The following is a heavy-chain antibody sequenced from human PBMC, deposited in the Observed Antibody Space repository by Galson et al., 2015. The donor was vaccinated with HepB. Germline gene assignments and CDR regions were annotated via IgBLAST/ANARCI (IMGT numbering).Heavy chain of an antibody. CDR2: ISSSSSTI. CDR3: ADLLTGT. D-gene: IGHD3-9*01. Sequence: SLRLSCAASGFTFSSYSMNWVRQAPGKGLEWVSYISSSSSTIYYADSVKGRFTISRDNAKNSLYLQMNSLRAENTAVYYCADLLTGTWGQGTLVTVSS. J-gene: IGHJ4*02. CDR1: GFTFSSYS. V-gene: IGHV3-48*01.